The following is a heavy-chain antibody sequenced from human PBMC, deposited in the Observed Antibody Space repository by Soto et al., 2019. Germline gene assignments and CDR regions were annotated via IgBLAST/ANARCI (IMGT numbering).Heavy chain of an antibody. J-gene: IGHJ6*02. D-gene: IGHD4-17*01. CDR3: ARDLATVTTIRYYSGMDV. CDR1: GFTFSSYA. CDR2: ISYDGSNK. Sequence: GGSLRLSCAAPGFTFSSYAMHWVRQAPGKGLEWVAVISYDGSNKYYADSVKGRFTISRDNSKNTLYLQMNSLRAEDTAVYYCARDLATVTTIRYYSGMDVWGQGTTVTVSS. V-gene: IGHV3-30-3*01.